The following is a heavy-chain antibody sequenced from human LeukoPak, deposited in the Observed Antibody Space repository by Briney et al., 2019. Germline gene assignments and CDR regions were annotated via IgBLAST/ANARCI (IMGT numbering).Heavy chain of an antibody. CDR2: IYTSGST. J-gene: IGHJ2*01. Sequence: SETLSLTCTVSGGSISSYYWSWIRQPAGKGQEWIGRIYTSGSTNYNPSLKSRVTISVDTSKNQFSLKLSSVTAADTAVCYCARSRTDGITIFGVSRYFDLWGRGTLVTVSS. CDR1: GGSISSYY. V-gene: IGHV4-4*07. CDR3: ARSRTDGITIFGVSRYFDL. D-gene: IGHD3-3*01.